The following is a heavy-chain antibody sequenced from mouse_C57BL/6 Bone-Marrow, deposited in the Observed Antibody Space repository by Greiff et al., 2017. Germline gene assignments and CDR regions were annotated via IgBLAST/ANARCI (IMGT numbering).Heavy chain of an antibody. J-gene: IGHJ1*03. Sequence: VQLQQPGAELVKPGASVKMSCKASGYTFTSYWITWVKQRPGQGLEWIGDIYPGSGSTNYNEKFKSKATLTVDTSSSTAYMQLSRLTSEDSAVSDCARCGTVVAPSHWYVDVWGTGTTVTVSS. CDR3: ARCGTVVAPSHWYVDV. V-gene: IGHV1-55*01. CDR2: IYPGSGST. CDR1: GYTFTSYW. D-gene: IGHD1-1*01.